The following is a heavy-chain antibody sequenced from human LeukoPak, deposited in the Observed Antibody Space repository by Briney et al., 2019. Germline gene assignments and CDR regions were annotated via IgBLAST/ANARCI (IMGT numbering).Heavy chain of an antibody. Sequence: SETLSLTCTVSGGSISSGSYYWSWIRQPAGKGLEWIGRIYTSGSTNYNPSLKSRVTISVDTSKNQFSLKLSSVTAADTAVYYCARDLGVGATLSDAFDIWGQGTMVTVSS. CDR3: ARDLGVGATLSDAFDI. CDR2: IYTSGST. CDR1: GGSISSGSYY. J-gene: IGHJ3*02. D-gene: IGHD1-26*01. V-gene: IGHV4-61*02.